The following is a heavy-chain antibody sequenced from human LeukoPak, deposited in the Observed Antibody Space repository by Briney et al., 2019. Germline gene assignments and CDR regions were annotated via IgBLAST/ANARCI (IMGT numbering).Heavy chain of an antibody. Sequence: ASVKVSCKASGYTFTSYGISWVRQAPGQGLEWMGWINPNSGGTNYAQKFQGRVTMTRDTSISTAYMELSRLRSDDTAVYYCARPGYDSSGHDAFDIWGQGTMVTVSS. D-gene: IGHD3-22*01. CDR3: ARPGYDSSGHDAFDI. CDR2: INPNSGGT. V-gene: IGHV1-2*02. J-gene: IGHJ3*02. CDR1: GYTFTSYG.